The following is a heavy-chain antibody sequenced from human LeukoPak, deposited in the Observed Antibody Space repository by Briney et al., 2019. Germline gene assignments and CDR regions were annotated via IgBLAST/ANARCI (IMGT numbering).Heavy chain of an antibody. CDR1: GGSISSYY. CDR3: ARDFGFASA. D-gene: IGHD3-16*01. J-gene: IGHJ5*02. Sequence: SETLSLTCTVSGGSISSYYWSWIRQSPGKGLEWIGYIYYGGSTDYNPSLKSRVTISKDTSKTQFSLRLSSVTAADTAVYYCARDFGFASAWGQGALVTVSS. CDR2: IYYGGST. V-gene: IGHV4-59*01.